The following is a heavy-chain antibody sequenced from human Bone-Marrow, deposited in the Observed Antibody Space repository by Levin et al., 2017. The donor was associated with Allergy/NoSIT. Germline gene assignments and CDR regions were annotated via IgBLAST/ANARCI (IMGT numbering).Heavy chain of an antibody. D-gene: IGHD5-24*01. V-gene: IGHV3-21*01. CDR3: ARGLRGMATITGVHS. CDR2: ISSSSRHI. Sequence: GVSLKISCAASGFTFLSYTMAWVRQAPGKGLEWVSSISSSSRHIYYADSLKGRFTISRDNAKNSLYLQMSSLRVEDTAVYYCARGLRGMATITGVHSWGQGTLVTVSS. J-gene: IGHJ4*02. CDR1: GFTFLSYT.